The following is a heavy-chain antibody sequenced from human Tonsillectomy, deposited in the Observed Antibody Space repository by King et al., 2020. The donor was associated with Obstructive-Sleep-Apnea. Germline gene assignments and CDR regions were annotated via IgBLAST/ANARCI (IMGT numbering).Heavy chain of an antibody. J-gene: IGHJ6*02. Sequence: VQLVESGGGLVPPGGSLRLSCAASGFTFSSFAMSWVRQAPGKGLEWVSGISGIGVNTYYEDSVKGRFTLSRDNSKNTLYLQMNSLRAEDTAVYYCAKEERITIFGVAPYGMDVWGQGTTVTVSS. CDR1: GFTFSSFA. D-gene: IGHD3-3*01. CDR3: AKEERITIFGVAPYGMDV. CDR2: ISGIGVNT. V-gene: IGHV3-23*04.